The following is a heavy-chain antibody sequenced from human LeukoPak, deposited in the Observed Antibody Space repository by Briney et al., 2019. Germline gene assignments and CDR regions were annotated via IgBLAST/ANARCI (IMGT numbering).Heavy chain of an antibody. J-gene: IGHJ4*02. D-gene: IGHD3-22*01. CDR1: GFTFSDYY. CDR3: AKDSSVPHYYDSSGPGDY. CDR2: ISGSGGST. Sequence: PGGSLRLSCAASGFTFSDYYMSWVRQAPGKGLEWVSDISGSGGSTYYADSVKGRFTISRDNSKNTLYLQMNSLRAEDTAVYYCAKDSSVPHYYDSSGPGDYWGQGTLVTVSS. V-gene: IGHV3-23*01.